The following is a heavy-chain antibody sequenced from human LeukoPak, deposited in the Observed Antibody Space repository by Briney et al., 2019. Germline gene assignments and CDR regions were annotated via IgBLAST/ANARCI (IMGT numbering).Heavy chain of an antibody. J-gene: IGHJ4*02. Sequence: PSETLSLTCSVSGGSISSSSYYWVWIRQPPGKGLEWIGYMYYRGNTNYDPSLKSRVTISIDTPNNQFSLKLSSVTAADTAVYYCATGVHGIAAAGDYYFDYWGQGTLVTVSS. CDR3: ATGVHGIAAAGDYYFDY. CDR1: GGSISSSSYY. D-gene: IGHD6-13*01. V-gene: IGHV4-61*05. CDR2: MYYRGNT.